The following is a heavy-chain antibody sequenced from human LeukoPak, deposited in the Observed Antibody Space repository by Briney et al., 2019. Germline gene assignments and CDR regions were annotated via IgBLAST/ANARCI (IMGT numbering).Heavy chain of an antibody. Sequence: GGSLRLSCAASGFTFSDYWMTWVRQVPGRGPEWVANVNRDGSETYYLDSVKGRFTISKDNAKNSLYLQMNSLRAEDTALYHCARNNGMDVWGQGTTVIVSS. CDR3: ARNNGMDV. V-gene: IGHV3-7*03. CDR2: VNRDGSET. CDR1: GFTFSDYW. J-gene: IGHJ6*02.